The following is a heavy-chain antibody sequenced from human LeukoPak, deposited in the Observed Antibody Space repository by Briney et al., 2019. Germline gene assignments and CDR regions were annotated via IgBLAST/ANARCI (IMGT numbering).Heavy chain of an antibody. J-gene: IGHJ4*02. CDR2: IYLGDSDT. D-gene: IGHD5-18*01. CDR1: GYSFTSYW. Sequence: GESLKISCQGSGYSFTSYWIGWVRQMPGKGLEWMGIIYLGDSDTRYSPSLQGQVIISADKSIRTAYLQWSSLKVSDTAMYYCARSNSYGRIFDHWGQGTLVTVSS. CDR3: ARSNSYGRIFDH. V-gene: IGHV5-51*01.